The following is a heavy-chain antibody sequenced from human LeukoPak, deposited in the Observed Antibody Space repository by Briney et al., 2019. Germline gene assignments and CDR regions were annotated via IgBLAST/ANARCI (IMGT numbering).Heavy chain of an antibody. CDR1: GFTFSIYS. V-gene: IGHV3-7*01. CDR2: INEDGSEK. D-gene: IGHD6-19*01. Sequence: GGSLRLSCAASGFTFSIYSMNWVRQAPGKGMEYMADINEDGSEKHYVDSVKGRFTISRDNAKNSLYLQMNSLRDEDTAVYYCARGSGWIFDYWGQGTLVTVSS. CDR3: ARGSGWIFDY. J-gene: IGHJ4*02.